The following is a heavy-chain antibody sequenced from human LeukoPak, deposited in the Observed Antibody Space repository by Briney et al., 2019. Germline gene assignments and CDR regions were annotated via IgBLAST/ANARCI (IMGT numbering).Heavy chain of an antibody. V-gene: IGHV3-30*14. CDR2: ISYDGSNK. J-gene: IGHJ6*03. CDR3: ARVSSSGWAYYYYMDV. Sequence: PGRSLRLSCAASGFTFSSYAMHWVRQAPGKGLEWVTVISYDGSNKYYADSMKGRFTISRDNSKNTLYLQMGSLRAEDMAVYYCARVSSSGWAYYYYMDVWGKGTTVTISS. CDR1: GFTFSSYA. D-gene: IGHD6-19*01.